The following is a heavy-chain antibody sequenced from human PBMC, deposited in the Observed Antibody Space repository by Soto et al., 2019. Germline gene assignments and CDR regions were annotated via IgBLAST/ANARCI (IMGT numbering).Heavy chain of an antibody. Sequence: GGSLRLSCAASGFTFSSYAMSWVRQAPGKGLEWVSAISGSGGSTYYADSVKGRFTISRDNSKNTLYLQMNSLRAEDTAVYYCAKDHQAMVRGVITSPLGYWGQGTLVTVSS. CDR3: AKDHQAMVRGVITSPLGY. D-gene: IGHD3-10*01. J-gene: IGHJ4*02. CDR1: GFTFSSYA. V-gene: IGHV3-23*01. CDR2: ISGSGGST.